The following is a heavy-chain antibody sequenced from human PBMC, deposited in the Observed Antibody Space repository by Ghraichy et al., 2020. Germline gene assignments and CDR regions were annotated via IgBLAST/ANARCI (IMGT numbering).Heavy chain of an antibody. V-gene: IGHV4-34*01. CDR2: INHSGST. D-gene: IGHD2-2*01. CDR3: ARGRALVPAAIGCFDP. J-gene: IGHJ5*02. CDR1: GGSFSGYY. Sequence: SETLSLTCAVYGGSFSGYYWSWIRQPPGKGLEWIGEINHSGSTNYNPSLKSRVTISVDTSKNQFSLKLSSVTAADTAVYYCARGRALVPAAIGCFDPWGQGTLVTVSS.